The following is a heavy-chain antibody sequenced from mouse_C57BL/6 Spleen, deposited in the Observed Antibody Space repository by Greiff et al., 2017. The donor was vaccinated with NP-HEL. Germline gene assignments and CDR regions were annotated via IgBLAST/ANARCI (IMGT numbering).Heavy chain of an antibody. CDR3: TSYYYGSSGAMDY. CDR2: ISSGGDYI. Sequence: DVQLVESGEGLVKPGGSLKLSCAASGFTFSSYAMSWVRQTPEKRLEWVAYISSGGDYIYYADTVKGRFTITRDNARNTLYLQMISLKSEDTAMYYCTSYYYGSSGAMDYWGQGTSVTVSS. D-gene: IGHD1-1*01. J-gene: IGHJ4*01. CDR1: GFTFSSYA. V-gene: IGHV5-9-1*02.